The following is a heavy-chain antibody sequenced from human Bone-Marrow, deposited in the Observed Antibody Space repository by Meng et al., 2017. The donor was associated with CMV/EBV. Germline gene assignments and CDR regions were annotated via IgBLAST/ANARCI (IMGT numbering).Heavy chain of an antibody. CDR2: IGIYDGNT. V-gene: IGHV1-18*01. D-gene: IGHD2-8*01. J-gene: IGHJ6*02. Sequence: ASVKVSCKASGYMFTTYGISWVRQAPGQGLEWLGWIGIYDGNTNYAQKLQGRVTMTTDTSTSTAYMELRSLRSDDTAVYYCARESPLVLMVYAIPYGMDVWGQGTTVTVSS. CDR1: GYMFTTYG. CDR3: ARESPLVLMVYAIPYGMDV.